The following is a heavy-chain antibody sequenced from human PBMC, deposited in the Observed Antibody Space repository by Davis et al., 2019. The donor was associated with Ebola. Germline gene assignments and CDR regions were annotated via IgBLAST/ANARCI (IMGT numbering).Heavy chain of an antibody. J-gene: IGHJ4*02. D-gene: IGHD3-10*01. V-gene: IGHV2-5*02. CDR1: GFSLSINEVA. CDR2: IYGDDIK. CDR3: AHRHYGSGSYSFFDY. Sequence: SGPTLVHLTQTLTLTCTFSGFSLSINEVAVVWLRQPPGKAREWLAVIYGDDIKRYSPSLRSRLTITKDASKNQVVLTMTKMDPVDTATYYCAHRHYGSGSYSFFDYWGQGALVTVSS.